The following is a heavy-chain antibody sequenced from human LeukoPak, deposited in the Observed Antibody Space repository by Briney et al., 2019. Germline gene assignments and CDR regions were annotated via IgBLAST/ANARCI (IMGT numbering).Heavy chain of an antibody. D-gene: IGHD6-19*01. CDR1: GYTFTSYD. CDR3: ARNSGWQHYYYYGMDV. Sequence: ASVKVSCKASGYTFTSYDINWVRQATGQGLEWMGWMNPNSGNTGYAQKFQGRVTMTRNASISTAYMELSSLRSEDTAVYYCARNSGWQHYYYYGMDVWGQGTTVTVSS. V-gene: IGHV1-8*01. CDR2: MNPNSGNT. J-gene: IGHJ6*02.